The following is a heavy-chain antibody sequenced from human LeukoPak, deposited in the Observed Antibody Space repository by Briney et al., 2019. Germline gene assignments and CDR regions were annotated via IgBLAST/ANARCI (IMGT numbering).Heavy chain of an antibody. Sequence: GGSLRLSCAASGFTFSSYCMHWVRQAPGKGLVWVSRINSDGSSTNYADSVKGRFTISRHNAKHTLYLQMNSPRAEDTAVYYCARDRVPTGADYWGQGTLVTVSS. CDR3: ARDRVPTGADY. J-gene: IGHJ4*02. D-gene: IGHD5-12*01. CDR1: GFTFSSYC. CDR2: INSDGSST. V-gene: IGHV3-74*01.